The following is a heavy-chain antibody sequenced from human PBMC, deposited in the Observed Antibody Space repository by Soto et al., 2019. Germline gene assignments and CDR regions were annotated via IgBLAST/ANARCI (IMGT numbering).Heavy chain of an antibody. CDR3: ASATGDFWSGYHRLDY. J-gene: IGHJ4*02. CDR2: IYYSGST. V-gene: IGHV4-39*01. Sequence: SETLSLTCTVSGGSISSSSYYWGWIRQPPGKGLEWIGSIYYSGSTYYNPSLKSRVTISVDTSKGQFSLKLSSVTAADTAVYYCASATGDFWSGYHRLDYWGQGTLVTVSS. CDR1: GGSISSSSYY. D-gene: IGHD3-3*01.